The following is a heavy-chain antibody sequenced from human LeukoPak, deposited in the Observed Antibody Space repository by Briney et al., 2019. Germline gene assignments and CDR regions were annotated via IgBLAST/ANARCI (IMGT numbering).Heavy chain of an antibody. CDR1: GGSISSGGYY. D-gene: IGHD3-22*01. Sequence: SETLSLTCTVSGGSISSGGYYWSWIRQHPGKGLEWIGYIYYSGSTYYNPSLKSRVTISVDTSKNQFSLKLSSVTAADTAVYYCARQLSPASYDSRGGGFDPGGQGTLVTVSA. V-gene: IGHV4-31*03. J-gene: IGHJ5*02. CDR3: ARQLSPASYDSRGGGFDP. CDR2: IYYSGST.